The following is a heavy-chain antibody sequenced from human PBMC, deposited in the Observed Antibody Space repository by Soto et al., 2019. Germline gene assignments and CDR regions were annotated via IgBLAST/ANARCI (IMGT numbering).Heavy chain of an antibody. J-gene: IGHJ5*02. CDR3: ARANGLRLGELSWGGPNWFDP. CDR1: GGSFIGYY. D-gene: IGHD3-16*02. CDR2: INLSGST. Sequence: QVQLQQWGAGLLKPSETLSLTCAVYGGSFIGYYWTWIRQPPGKWLEWIGEINLSGSTNYNPSLKRRGTISQDTSKKQFTMKVSSVPAADTAMYYCARANGLRLGELSWGGPNWFDPWGQGTLVTVSS. V-gene: IGHV4-34*01.